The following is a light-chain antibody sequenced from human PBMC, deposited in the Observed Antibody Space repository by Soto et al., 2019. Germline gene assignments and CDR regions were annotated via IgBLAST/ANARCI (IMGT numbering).Light chain of an antibody. V-gene: IGKV3-20*01. J-gene: IGKJ4*01. CDR2: GAS. CDR3: QQYVSLPLI. CDR1: QSVSTSY. Sequence: EIVLTQSPGTLSLSPGERATLSCRASQSVSTSYLAWYQQKPGQAPRLLIYGASSRATGIPDRFSGSGSGADFTLTFSGLEFEDFAFYYCQQYVSLPLIFGGGTRWRSN.